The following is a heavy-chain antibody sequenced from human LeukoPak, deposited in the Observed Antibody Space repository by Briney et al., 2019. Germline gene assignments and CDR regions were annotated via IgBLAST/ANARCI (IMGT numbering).Heavy chain of an antibody. CDR1: GGSFSGYY. CDR3: ARDDDSSSSLDY. J-gene: IGHJ4*02. CDR2: INHSGST. D-gene: IGHD6-13*01. V-gene: IGHV4-34*01. Sequence: PSETLSLTCDVYGGSFSGYYWSWIRQPPGEGLEWIGDINHSGSTNYNPSLKSRVTISVDTSKNQFSLKLTSVTAADTAMYYCARDDDSSSSLDYWGQGTLVTVSS.